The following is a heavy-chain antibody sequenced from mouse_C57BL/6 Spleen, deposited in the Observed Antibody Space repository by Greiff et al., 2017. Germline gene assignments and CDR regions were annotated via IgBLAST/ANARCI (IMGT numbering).Heavy chain of an antibody. CDR3: ARVGVVARDYAMDY. J-gene: IGHJ4*01. Sequence: LQESGPELVKPGASVKISCKASGYSFTDYNMNWVKQSNGKSLEWIGVINPNYGTTSYNQKFKGKATLTVDQSSSTAYMQLNSLTSEDSAVYYCARVGVVARDYAMDYWGQGTSVTVSS. CDR2: INPNYGTT. CDR1: GYSFTDYN. V-gene: IGHV1-39*01. D-gene: IGHD1-1*01.